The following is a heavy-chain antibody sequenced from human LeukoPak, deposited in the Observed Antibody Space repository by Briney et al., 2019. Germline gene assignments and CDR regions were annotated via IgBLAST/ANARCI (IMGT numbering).Heavy chain of an antibody. D-gene: IGHD3-22*01. J-gene: IGHJ4*02. CDR3: AKASSGYFWHFDN. CDR1: GFTFSSYV. CDR2: ISGNRAST. Sequence: GGSLRLSCAASGFTFSSYVMTWVRQAPGKGLEWVSSISGNRASTYNADSVKGRFTISRDNSKNTLYLQVNSLVAEDSAIYYCAKASSGYFWHFDNWGQGTLVTVSS. V-gene: IGHV3-23*01.